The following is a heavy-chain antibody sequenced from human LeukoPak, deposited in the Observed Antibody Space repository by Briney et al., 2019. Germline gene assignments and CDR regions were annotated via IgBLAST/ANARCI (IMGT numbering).Heavy chain of an antibody. V-gene: IGHV3-21*01. Sequence: GGSLRLSCAASGFTFSSYGMSWVRQAPGKGLEWVSSISSSSYIYYADSVKGRFTISRDNAKNSLYLQMNSLRAEDTAVYYCARDYGSGSYSEFDYWGQGTLVTVSS. CDR2: ISSSSYI. J-gene: IGHJ4*02. D-gene: IGHD3-10*01. CDR3: ARDYGSGSYSEFDY. CDR1: GFTFSSYG.